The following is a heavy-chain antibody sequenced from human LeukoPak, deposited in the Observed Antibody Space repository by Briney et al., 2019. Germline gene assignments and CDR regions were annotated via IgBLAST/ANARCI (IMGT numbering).Heavy chain of an antibody. CDR3: TADPFYDSAGFGF. Sequence: GGSLRLSCAASSYTFSDAWMNWVRQAPGKGLEWVGRIEAKAHGGTTNYAAPVKGRFTISRDDSKNTLYLQMNSLKTEGTAVYYCTADPFYDSAGFGFWGQGTLVTVS. V-gene: IGHV3-15*07. D-gene: IGHD3-22*01. CDR1: SYTFSDAW. CDR2: IEAKAHGGTT. J-gene: IGHJ4*02.